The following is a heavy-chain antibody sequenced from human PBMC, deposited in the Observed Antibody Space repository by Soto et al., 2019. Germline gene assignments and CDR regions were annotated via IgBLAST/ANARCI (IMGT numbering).Heavy chain of an antibody. J-gene: IGHJ6*03. D-gene: IGHD3-10*01. CDR2: IYYSGST. CDR1: GGSVSSGSYY. CDR3: ARDLALGYYGSGSYSVQEYYYYMDV. Sequence: PSETLSLTCTVSGGSVSSGSYYWSWIRQPPGKGLEWIGYIYYSGSTNYNPSLKSRLTISLDTSKNQFSLKLSSVTAADTAVYYCARDLALGYYGSGSYSVQEYYYYMDVWGKGTTVTVSS. V-gene: IGHV4-61*01.